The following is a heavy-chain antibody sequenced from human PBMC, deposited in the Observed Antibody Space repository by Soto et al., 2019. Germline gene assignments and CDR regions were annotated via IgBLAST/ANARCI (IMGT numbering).Heavy chain of an antibody. Sequence: EVQVVESGGGLVQPGGSLRLSCAASGFTFSSYSMNWVRQAPGKGLEWVSYISSSSSTIYYADSVKGRFTISGDNAKNALFLQMKSLRAEDTAVYYWARHPERIAQIGWFDPWGQGTLVTVSS. J-gene: IGHJ5*02. V-gene: IGHV3-48*01. CDR3: ARHPERIAQIGWFDP. CDR1: GFTFSSYS. CDR2: ISSSSSTI. D-gene: IGHD6-13*01.